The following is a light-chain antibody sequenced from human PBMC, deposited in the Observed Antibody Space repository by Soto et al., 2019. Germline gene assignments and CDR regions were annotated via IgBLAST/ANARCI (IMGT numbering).Light chain of an antibody. CDR1: QSVRVY. CDR3: QQYGSSPWT. Sequence: EIVLTQSPTTLSLSPRERATLSCRASQSVRVYVAWYQQKPGQAPRLLIYGVSSRATGIPDRVSGSGSGTEFALTISRLETEDFEVYYCQQYGSSPWTFGQGTKVDIK. V-gene: IGKV3-20*01. J-gene: IGKJ1*01. CDR2: GVS.